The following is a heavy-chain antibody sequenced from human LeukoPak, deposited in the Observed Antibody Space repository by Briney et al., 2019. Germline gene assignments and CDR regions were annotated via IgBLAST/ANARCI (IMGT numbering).Heavy chain of an antibody. CDR2: MNPNSGNT. CDR3: ARVTSAVAGGDY. D-gene: IGHD6-19*01. J-gene: IGHJ4*02. V-gene: IGHV1-8*03. CDR1: GYTFTSYD. Sequence: ASVKVSCKASGYTFTSYDINWVRQATGQGLEWMGWMNPNSGNTGYAQKFQGRVTITRNTSISTAYMELSSLRSEDTAVYYCARVTSAVAGGDYWGQGTLVTVSS.